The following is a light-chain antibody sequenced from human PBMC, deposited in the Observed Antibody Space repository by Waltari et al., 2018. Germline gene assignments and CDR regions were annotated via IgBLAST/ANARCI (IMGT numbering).Light chain of an antibody. V-gene: IGKV4-1*01. CDR3: QQEYTTPCT. Sequence: DIVLTQSPDFLALSLGARATISCRSSQSGLSSTHRNNYLAWYQQGPGQPPKLLFYWASTRVAGVPDRFDGSGSGTDCTLTFSSLQAEDLAVYYCQQEYTTPCTFGQGTRLEIK. J-gene: IGKJ2*02. CDR2: WAS. CDR1: QSGLSSTHRNNY.